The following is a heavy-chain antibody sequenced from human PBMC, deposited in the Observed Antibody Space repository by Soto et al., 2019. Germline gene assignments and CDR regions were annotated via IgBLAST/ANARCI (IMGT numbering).Heavy chain of an antibody. D-gene: IGHD3-22*01. CDR1: GFTFSSYW. CDR2: INSEGTRS. J-gene: IGHJ1*01. V-gene: IGHV3-74*01. CDR3: ERDYDGSVYHSLF. Sequence: GGSLRLSCVASGFTFSSYWMHWVRQAPGKGLVWVSQINSEGTRSEHADSVKGRFTISRDNAKNTLYLQMNDLRAEDTAVYYCERDYDGSVYHSLFGGQGALVPVSS.